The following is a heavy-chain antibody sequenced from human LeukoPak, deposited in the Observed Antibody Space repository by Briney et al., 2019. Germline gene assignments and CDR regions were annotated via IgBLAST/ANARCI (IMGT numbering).Heavy chain of an antibody. CDR1: GFTFSNYA. V-gene: IGHV3-23*01. CDR3: AKDGQYSTGWYFDY. CDR2: ISVSGGSR. J-gene: IGHJ4*02. D-gene: IGHD6-19*01. Sequence: VQPGGSLRLSCAASGFTFSNYAMSWARQAPGKGLEWVSGISVSGGSRYYADSVKGRFTISRDNSKNTLYLQMNSLRAEDTAVYYCAKDGQYSTGWYFDYWGRGTLVTVSS.